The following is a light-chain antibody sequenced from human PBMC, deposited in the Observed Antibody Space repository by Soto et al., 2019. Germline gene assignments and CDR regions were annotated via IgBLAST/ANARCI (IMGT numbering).Light chain of an antibody. V-gene: IGKV1-6*01. CDR3: LQDYTYPLT. Sequence: AIQMTQSPSSLSASVGDRVTITCRASQGIRNDLGWYQQKPGEAPKLLIYAASSLQSGVPSRFSGSGSGTAFTLTISNLQPEDFATYYCLQDYTYPLTFGGGTKVEVK. J-gene: IGKJ4*01. CDR1: QGIRND. CDR2: AAS.